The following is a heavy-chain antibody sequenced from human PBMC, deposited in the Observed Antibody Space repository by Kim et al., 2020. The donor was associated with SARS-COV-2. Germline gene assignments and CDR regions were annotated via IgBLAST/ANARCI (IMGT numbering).Heavy chain of an antibody. CDR1: GFTFNSYA. Sequence: GGSLRLSCSVSGFTFNSYAIHWVRQDTGEGLEYVSAISSNGGSTYYADSVKGRFTISRDNSKNTLYLQMSSLRAEDTAIYYCVIAALGIGVFWGQGTLVT. V-gene: IGHV3-64D*06. CDR3: VIAALGIGVF. D-gene: IGHD3-10*01. J-gene: IGHJ4*02. CDR2: ISSNGGST.